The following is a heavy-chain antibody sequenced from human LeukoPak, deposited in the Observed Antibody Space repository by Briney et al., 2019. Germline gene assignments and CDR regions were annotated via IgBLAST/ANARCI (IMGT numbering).Heavy chain of an antibody. CDR2: INHSGST. V-gene: IGHV4-34*01. CDR1: GGSFSGYY. Sequence: KTSETLSLTCAVYGGSFSGYYWSWIRQPPGKGLEWIGEINHSGSTNYNPSLKSRVTISVDTSKNQFSLKLSSVTAADTAVYYCARAVPANWFDPWGQGTLVTVSS. J-gene: IGHJ5*02. D-gene: IGHD2-2*01. CDR3: ARAVPANWFDP.